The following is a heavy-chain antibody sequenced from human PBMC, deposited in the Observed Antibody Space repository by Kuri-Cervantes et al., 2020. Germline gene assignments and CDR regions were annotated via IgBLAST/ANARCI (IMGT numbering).Heavy chain of an antibody. CDR1: GDSVSSNSAA. J-gene: IGHJ6*03. Sequence: SETLSLTCAISGDSVSSNSAARNWIRQSPSRGLEWLGRTYYRSKWYNDYAVSVKSRITINPDTSKNQFSLQLNSVTPEDTAVYYCARSYYYGSGIFYYYMDVWGKGTTVTVSS. V-gene: IGHV6-1*01. CDR3: ARSYYYGSGIFYYYMDV. CDR2: TYYRSKWYN. D-gene: IGHD3-10*01.